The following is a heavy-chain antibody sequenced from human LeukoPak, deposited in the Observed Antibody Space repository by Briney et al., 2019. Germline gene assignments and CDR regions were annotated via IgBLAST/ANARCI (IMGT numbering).Heavy chain of an antibody. CDR1: GGSISSNY. V-gene: IGHV4-4*07. CDR3: ARVLSSDVYYFDY. CDR2: IYTSAST. Sequence: PSETLSLTCTVSGGSISSNYRSWVRQPAGKGLEWIGRIYTSASTNYNPSLKSRVTMSVDTSKNQFSLKLSSVTAADTAVYYCARVLSSDVYYFDYWGQGTLVTVSS. J-gene: IGHJ4*02. D-gene: IGHD2/OR15-2a*01.